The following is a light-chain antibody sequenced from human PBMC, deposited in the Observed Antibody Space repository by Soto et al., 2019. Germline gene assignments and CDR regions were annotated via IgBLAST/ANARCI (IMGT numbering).Light chain of an antibody. J-gene: IGKJ4*01. CDR2: SSS. CDR1: QSISTF. Sequence: DIQLTQSPTSLSASVGDSVTITCRASQSISTFLAWYQQRPGRAPQILIYSSSRLLSGVPSRFSASGSGTDFTLTINSLQPDDLATYYCQQSQSAPLTVGGGTKVEI. CDR3: QQSQSAPLT. V-gene: IGKV1-39*01.